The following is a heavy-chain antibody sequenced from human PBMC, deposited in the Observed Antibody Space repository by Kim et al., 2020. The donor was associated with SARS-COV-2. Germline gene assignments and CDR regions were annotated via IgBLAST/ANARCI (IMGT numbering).Heavy chain of an antibody. V-gene: IGHV4-59*01. J-gene: IGHJ3*02. Sequence: RKSRVTISVDPSKTQFSLKLSSVTAADTDVYYCARAGAVEYSSSDAFDIWGQGTMVTVSS. D-gene: IGHD6-6*01. CDR3: ARAGAVEYSSSDAFDI.